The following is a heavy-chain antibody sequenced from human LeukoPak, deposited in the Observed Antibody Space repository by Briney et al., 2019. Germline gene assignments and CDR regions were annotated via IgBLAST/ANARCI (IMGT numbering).Heavy chain of an antibody. J-gene: IGHJ6*03. CDR1: GYTFTDYY. V-gene: IGHV1-2*02. Sequence: ASVKVSCKASGYTFTDYYIHWVRQAPGQGLEWMGWINPNSGGTNYAQKFQGRVTMTRDTSISTAYMELSRLRSDDTAVYYCARDTVSGCSSTSCYHYYYYYMDVWGKGTTVTVSS. D-gene: IGHD2-2*01. CDR3: ARDTVSGCSSTSCYHYYYYYMDV. CDR2: INPNSGGT.